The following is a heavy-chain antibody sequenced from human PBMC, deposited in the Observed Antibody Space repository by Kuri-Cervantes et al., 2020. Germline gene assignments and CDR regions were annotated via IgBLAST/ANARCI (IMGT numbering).Heavy chain of an antibody. CDR2: IYYSGST. J-gene: IGHJ3*02. V-gene: IGHV4-39*01. CDR1: GGSISSSSYY. Sequence: GSLRLSCTVSGGSISSSSYYWGWIRQPPGKGLEWIGSIYYSGSTYYNPSLKSRVTISVDTSKNQFSLKLSSVTAAGTAVYYCARQDDAFDIWGQGTMVTVSS. CDR3: ARQDDAFDI.